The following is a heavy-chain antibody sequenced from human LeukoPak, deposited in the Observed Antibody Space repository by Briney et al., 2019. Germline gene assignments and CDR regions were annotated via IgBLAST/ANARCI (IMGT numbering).Heavy chain of an antibody. D-gene: IGHD3-22*01. CDR3: ARLKYYYDSSGYYYPGN. Sequence: SETLSLTCTVSGGSISSYYWSWIRQPPGKGLEWIGYIYYSGSTNYNPSLKSRVTISVDTSKNQFSLKLSSVTAADTAVYYCARLKYYYDSSGYYYPGNWGQGTLVTVSS. CDR2: IYYSGST. J-gene: IGHJ4*02. CDR1: GGSISSYY. V-gene: IGHV4-59*01.